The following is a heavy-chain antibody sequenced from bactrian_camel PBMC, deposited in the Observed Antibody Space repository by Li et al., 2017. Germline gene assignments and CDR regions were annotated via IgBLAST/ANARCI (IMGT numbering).Heavy chain of an antibody. D-gene: IGHD6*01. Sequence: HVQLVESGGGPVQAGGSLRLSCSVSDSPYSASCMGWFHQAPGREREGIAAIRRDGGETWYAASVKGRFTISRDSAKNTVYLQMNNLQPEDTATYYCAEGRGSRGEHCYSLNYWGQGTQVTVS. V-gene: IGHV3-3*01. J-gene: IGHJ4*01. CDR1: DSPYSASC. CDR3: AEGRGSRGEHCYSLNY. CDR2: IRRDGGET.